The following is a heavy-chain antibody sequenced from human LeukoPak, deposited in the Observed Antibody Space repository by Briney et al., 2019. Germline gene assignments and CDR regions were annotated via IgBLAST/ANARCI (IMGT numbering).Heavy chain of an antibody. V-gene: IGHV3-9*01. CDR2: VSWNSGSI. CDR3: AKLSAAGY. CDR1: GFTFDDYA. Sequence: GGSLRLSCAASGFTFDDYAMHWVRQAPGKGLEWVSGVSWNSGSIGYADSVKGRFTISRDNAKNSLYLQMNSLRAEDTALYYCAKLSAAGYWGQGTLVTVSS. J-gene: IGHJ4*02. D-gene: IGHD6-13*01.